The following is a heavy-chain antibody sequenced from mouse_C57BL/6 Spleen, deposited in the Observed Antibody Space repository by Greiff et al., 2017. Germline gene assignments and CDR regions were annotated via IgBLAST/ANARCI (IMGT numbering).Heavy chain of an antibody. J-gene: IGHJ1*03. CDR1: GFTFSDYG. CDR3: ARSLGGTVVAHWYFDV. D-gene: IGHD1-1*01. CDR2: ISSGSSTI. V-gene: IGHV5-17*01. Sequence: EVQRVESGGGLVKPGGSLTLSCAASGFTFSDYGMHWVRQAPEKGLEWVAYISSGSSTIYYADTVKGRFTISRDNAKNTLFLQMTSLRSEDTAMYYCARSLGGTVVAHWYFDVWGTGTTVTVSS.